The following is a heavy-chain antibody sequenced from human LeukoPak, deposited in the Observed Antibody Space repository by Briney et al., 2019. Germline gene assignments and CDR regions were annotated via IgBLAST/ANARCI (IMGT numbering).Heavy chain of an antibody. Sequence: GGSLRLSCAASGFTFDDNAMHWVRQAPGKGLEWVSGISWNSGSIGYADSVKGRFTISRDNAKNSLYLQMNSLRAEDMASYYCAKESSSGYYFDYWGQGTLVTVSS. V-gene: IGHV3-9*03. CDR3: AKESSSGYYFDY. CDR2: ISWNSGSI. CDR1: GFTFDDNA. J-gene: IGHJ4*02. D-gene: IGHD6-19*01.